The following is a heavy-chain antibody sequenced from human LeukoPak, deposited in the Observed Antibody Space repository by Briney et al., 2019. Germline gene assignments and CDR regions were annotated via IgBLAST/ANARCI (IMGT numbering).Heavy chain of an antibody. CDR3: VKDTGLIRGVPDY. Sequence: GGSLRLSCAASGFTFSNYAMTWVRQAPGKGLEWVSVISGSGTSTYYADSVKGRFTISRDNSKSTLYLQMNSLRAEDTALYYCVKDTGLIRGVPDYWGQGTLVTVSS. D-gene: IGHD3-10*01. CDR2: ISGSGTST. J-gene: IGHJ4*02. V-gene: IGHV3-23*01. CDR1: GFTFSNYA.